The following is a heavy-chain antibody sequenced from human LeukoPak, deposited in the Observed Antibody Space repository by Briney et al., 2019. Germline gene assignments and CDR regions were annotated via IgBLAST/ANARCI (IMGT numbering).Heavy chain of an antibody. V-gene: IGHV3-21*01. Sequence: GGSLRLSCAASGLTFSSYRMNWVRQAPGKGLEWVSSISSGGRYIYYAAEMKGPFTISGDNAKNSLYLQMSRLRAEKTAVYYWTSQGLMNYYYYGMDVWGQGTTVTVSS. CDR3: TSQGLMNYYYYGMDV. J-gene: IGHJ6*02. CDR1: GLTFSSYR. CDR2: ISSGGRYI. D-gene: IGHD3/OR15-3a*01.